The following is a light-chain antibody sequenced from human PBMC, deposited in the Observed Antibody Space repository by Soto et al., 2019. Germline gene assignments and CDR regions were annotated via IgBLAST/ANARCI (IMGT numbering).Light chain of an antibody. CDR3: QQYNDWPLT. J-gene: IGKJ1*01. CDR2: GAF. Sequence: EIVMAQSPVTLSVSPGERATLSCGASQSVSINLACYQQKPGQAPSLLIYGAFTRATGIPARFSGTGSGTEFTLTISSLQSEDFALYYCQQYNDWPLTFGQGTKVDIK. V-gene: IGKV3-15*01. CDR1: QSVSIN.